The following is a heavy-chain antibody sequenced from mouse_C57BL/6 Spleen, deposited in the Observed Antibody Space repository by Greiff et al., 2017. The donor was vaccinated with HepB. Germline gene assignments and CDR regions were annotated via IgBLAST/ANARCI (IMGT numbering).Heavy chain of an antibody. Sequence: EVQGVESGGGLVQPGGSLSLSCAASGFTFTDYYMSWVRQPPGKALEWLGFIRNKANGYTTEYSASVKGRFTISRDNSQSILYLQMNALSAEDSATYYCARYMGDGYPYARDDWGQGSSVTVSS. CDR3: ARYMGDGYPYARDD. V-gene: IGHV7-3*01. CDR1: GFTFTDYY. J-gene: IGHJ4*01. D-gene: IGHD2-3*01. CDR2: IRNKANGYTT.